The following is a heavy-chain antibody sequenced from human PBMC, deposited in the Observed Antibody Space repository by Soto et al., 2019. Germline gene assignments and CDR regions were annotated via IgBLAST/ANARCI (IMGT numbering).Heavy chain of an antibody. J-gene: IGHJ5*02. D-gene: IGHD6-13*01. CDR1: GGSISSGNYY. CDR2: IYYSGST. Sequence: QVQLQESGPGLVKPSQTLSLTCTVSGGSISSGNYYWSWIRKHPGKVLEWIGYIYYSGSTYYNPSLKSRVTISVDTSKNHFSLKLRSVTSADTAVYYCARVFSYSSSFFDPWGQGTQVTVSS. CDR3: ARVFSYSSSFFDP. V-gene: IGHV4-31*03.